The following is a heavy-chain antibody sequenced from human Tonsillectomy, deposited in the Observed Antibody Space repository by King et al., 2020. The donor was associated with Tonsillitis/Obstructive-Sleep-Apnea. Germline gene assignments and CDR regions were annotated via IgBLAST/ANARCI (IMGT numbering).Heavy chain of an antibody. D-gene: IGHD2-15*01. CDR3: ARAKGGVIVVVNGMDV. V-gene: IGHV3-30*04. Sequence: VQLVESGGGVVQPGRSLRLSCAASGFTFSSYAMHWVGQAPGKGLEWVAVISYDGSNKYYADSVKGRFTISRDNSKNTLYLQMNSLRAEDTAVYYCARAKGGVIVVVNGMDVWGQGTTVTVSS. CDR2: ISYDGSNK. CDR1: GFTFSSYA. J-gene: IGHJ6*02.